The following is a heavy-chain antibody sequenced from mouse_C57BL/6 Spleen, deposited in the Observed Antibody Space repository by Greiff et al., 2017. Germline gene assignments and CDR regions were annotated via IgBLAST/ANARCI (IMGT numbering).Heavy chain of an antibody. Sequence: EVQVVESEGGLVQPGSSMKLSCTASGFTFSDYYMAWVRQVPEKGLEWVANINYDGSSTYYLDSLKSRFIISRDNAKNILYLQMSSLKSEDTATYYCAREDYYGSSHWYFDVWGTGTTVTVSS. D-gene: IGHD1-1*01. CDR1: GFTFSDYY. J-gene: IGHJ1*03. CDR3: AREDYYGSSHWYFDV. CDR2: INYDGSST. V-gene: IGHV5-16*01.